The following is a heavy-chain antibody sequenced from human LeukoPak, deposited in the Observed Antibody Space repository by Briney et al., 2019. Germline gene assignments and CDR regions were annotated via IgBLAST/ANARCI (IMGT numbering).Heavy chain of an antibody. CDR3: ARDANGSDLHYYHMDV. CDR2: INHSGST. Sequence: SETLSPTCSVYGGSFSGYYCSWIRQPPGKGLEWIGEINHSGSTNYNPSLKSRVTISVDTSKNQFSLKLSSVTAADTAVYFCARDANGSDLHYYHMDVWGKGTTVIVSS. D-gene: IGHD6-25*01. CDR1: GGSFSGYY. V-gene: IGHV4-34*01. J-gene: IGHJ6*03.